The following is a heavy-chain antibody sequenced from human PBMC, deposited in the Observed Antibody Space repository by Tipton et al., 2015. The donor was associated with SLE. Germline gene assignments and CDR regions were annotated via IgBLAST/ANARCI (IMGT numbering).Heavy chain of an antibody. CDR2: INDNGSI. CDR1: DVSFSGYY. J-gene: IGHJ5*02. Sequence: GLVKPSETLSLACGVYDVSFSGYYWSWIRQPPGKGLEWIGEINDNGSIHDNPSIKSRVTMSVDTSMNQFSLKLRSVTAAVTAVYYCAREIRYGGSYDCFDPWGQGILVTVSS. D-gene: IGHD1-26*01. CDR3: AREIRYGGSYDCFDP. V-gene: IGHV4-34*01.